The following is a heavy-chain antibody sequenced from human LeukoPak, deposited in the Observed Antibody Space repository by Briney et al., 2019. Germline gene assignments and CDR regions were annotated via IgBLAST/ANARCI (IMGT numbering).Heavy chain of an antibody. V-gene: IGHV4-59*01. D-gene: IGHD3-9*01. CDR1: GGSISSYY. Sequence: SETLSLTCTVSGGSISSYYWSWIRQPPGKGLEWIGYIYYSGSTNYNPSLKSRATISVDTSKNQFSLKLSPVTAADTAVYYCATRGAAGYYNYWGQGTLVTVSS. CDR2: IYYSGST. CDR3: ATRGAAGYYNY. J-gene: IGHJ4*02.